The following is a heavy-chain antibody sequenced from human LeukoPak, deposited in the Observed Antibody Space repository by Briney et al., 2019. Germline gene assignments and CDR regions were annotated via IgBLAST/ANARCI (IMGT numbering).Heavy chain of an antibody. CDR1: GFTFSGND. CDR3: AKILPMNENFDY. D-gene: IGHD1-1*01. J-gene: IGHJ4*02. Sequence: PGGSLRLSCAASGFTFSGNDMSWVRQAPGKGLEWGSCMSIRADSTYYADSVKGRFSISRDNSENTLYLQMNSLRAEDTAVYYCAKILPMNENFDYWGQGTLVTVSS. CDR2: MSIRADST. V-gene: IGHV3-23*01.